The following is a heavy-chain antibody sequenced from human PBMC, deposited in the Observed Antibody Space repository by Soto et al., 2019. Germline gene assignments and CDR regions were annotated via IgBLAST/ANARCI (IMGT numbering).Heavy chain of an antibody. D-gene: IGHD2-8*01. Sequence: EVQLVESGGGLVKPGGSLRLSCAASGFTFSSYSMNWVRQAPGKGLEWVSSISSSSSYIYYADSVKGRFTISRDNAKNSLYLQMNSLRAEDTAVYYCAREKKCTNGVCYTSGYWYFDLWGRGTLVTVSS. CDR3: AREKKCTNGVCYTSGYWYFDL. J-gene: IGHJ2*01. CDR1: GFTFSSYS. V-gene: IGHV3-21*01. CDR2: ISSSSSYI.